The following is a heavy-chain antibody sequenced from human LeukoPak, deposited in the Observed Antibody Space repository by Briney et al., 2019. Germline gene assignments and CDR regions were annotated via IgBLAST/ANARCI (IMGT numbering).Heavy chain of an antibody. Sequence: SETLSLTCTVSGGSISNYYWSWIRQPPGKGLEWIGYIYYSGSTNYNPSLKSRVTISVDTSKNQFSLKLSSVTAADTAVYYCARDGGRWYGDYVYYYYGMDVWGQGTTVTVSS. D-gene: IGHD4-17*01. CDR1: GGSISNYY. J-gene: IGHJ6*02. CDR2: IYYSGST. V-gene: IGHV4-59*01. CDR3: ARDGGRWYGDYVYYYYGMDV.